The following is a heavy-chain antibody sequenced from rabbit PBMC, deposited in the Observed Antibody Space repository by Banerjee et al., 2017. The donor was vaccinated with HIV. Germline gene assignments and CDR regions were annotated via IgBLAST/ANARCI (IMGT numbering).Heavy chain of an antibody. Sequence: QEQLEESGGDLVKPEGSLTLTCTASGFSFSSSYWICWVRQAPGKGLEWIACIYAGSSGSTWYASWAKDRFTISKTSSTTVTLQMTSLTAADTATYFCARNGGVYLSHFNLWGPGTLVTVS. J-gene: IGHJ4*01. CDR1: GFSFSSSYW. D-gene: IGHD2-1*01. CDR3: ARNGGVYLSHFNL. CDR2: IYAGSSGST. V-gene: IGHV1S45*01.